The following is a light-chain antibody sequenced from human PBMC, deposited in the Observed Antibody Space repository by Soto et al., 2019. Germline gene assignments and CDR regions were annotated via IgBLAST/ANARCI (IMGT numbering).Light chain of an antibody. CDR2: RSS. CDR1: QSINRD. CDR3: QQCHSTQYS. V-gene: IGKV1-39*01. Sequence: IQMTQSPSSLSASAGDRVTITCRASQSINRDLHWDQHRPGEAHNLLITRSSSLQSGVPSRFSGNRFGTDFTLPISSRQLDDFATYSCQQCHSTQYSFGQGT. J-gene: IGKJ2*03.